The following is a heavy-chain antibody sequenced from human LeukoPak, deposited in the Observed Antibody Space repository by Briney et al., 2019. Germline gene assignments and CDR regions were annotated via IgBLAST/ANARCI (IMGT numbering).Heavy chain of an antibody. V-gene: IGHV3-21*01. J-gene: IGHJ4*02. Sequence: GGSLRLSCAASGFTFASYSMNWVRQAPGEGLEWVSSISGDSTYIYNAGSVKGRFTISRDNAQASLYLQMISLRADDTAVYYCARVSGRLERQSDLDYWGQGTLVIVSS. CDR1: GFTFASYS. D-gene: IGHD1-1*01. CDR3: ARVSGRLERQSDLDY. CDR2: ISGDSTYI.